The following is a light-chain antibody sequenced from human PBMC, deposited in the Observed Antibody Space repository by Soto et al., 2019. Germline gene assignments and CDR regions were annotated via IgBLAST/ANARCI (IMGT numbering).Light chain of an antibody. CDR1: QSVSSK. CDR2: GAS. Sequence: EIVMTQSPATLSVTPGEGSTLSCRASQSVSSKLAWYQQKPGQAPRLLIYGASTRAPGIPARFSGSGSGTEFTLIISSLQSEDSAVYYCQQYNTWPPYSFGQGTKLEIK. V-gene: IGKV3-15*01. J-gene: IGKJ2*03. CDR3: QQYNTWPPYS.